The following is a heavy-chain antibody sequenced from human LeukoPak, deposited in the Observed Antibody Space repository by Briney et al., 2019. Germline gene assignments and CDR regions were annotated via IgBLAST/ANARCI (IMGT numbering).Heavy chain of an antibody. CDR3: ATGEGGRWLQLSPIFDY. CDR1: GYTFTELS. J-gene: IGHJ4*02. Sequence: ASVKCSCKVSGYTFTELSMHWVRQAPGKGLEWMGGFEPEDGETIYAQKFQGRVTMTEDTSTDTAYMELSSLRSEDTAVYYCATGEGGRWLQLSPIFDYWGQGTLVTVSS. CDR2: FEPEDGET. V-gene: IGHV1-24*01. D-gene: IGHD5-24*01.